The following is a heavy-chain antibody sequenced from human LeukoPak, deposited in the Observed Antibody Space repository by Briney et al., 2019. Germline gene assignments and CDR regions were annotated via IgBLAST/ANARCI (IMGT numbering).Heavy chain of an antibody. CDR3: SRTHAVPGASLDY. J-gene: IGHJ4*02. V-gene: IGHV1-3*01. D-gene: IGHD3-10*01. CDR2: INAGNGNI. Sequence: ASVKVSCKASGYTFTSYALHWVRQAPGQRQEWMGWINAGNGNINNSHKFQGRVSINSVTSASTAYMELSSVRSEGTAVYYCSRTHAVPGASLDYWGQATLATVSS. CDR1: GYTFTSYA.